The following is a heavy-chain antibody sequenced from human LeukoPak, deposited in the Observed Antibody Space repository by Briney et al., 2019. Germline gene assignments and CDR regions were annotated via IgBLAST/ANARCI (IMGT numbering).Heavy chain of an antibody. CDR1: GFTVSSNY. V-gene: IGHV3-66*02. J-gene: IGHJ4*02. CDR3: ARSPRFGEFNY. Sequence: GGSLRLSCAASGFTVSSNYMSWVRQAPGKGLEWGSVIYSGGNTYYADSVKGRFTISRDSSKNTLYLQMNSLRPEDTAVYYCARSPRFGEFNYWGQGTLVTVSS. D-gene: IGHD3-10*02. CDR2: IYSGGNT.